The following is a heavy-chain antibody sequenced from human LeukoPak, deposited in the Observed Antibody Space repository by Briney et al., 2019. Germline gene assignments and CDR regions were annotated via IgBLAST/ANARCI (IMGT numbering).Heavy chain of an antibody. CDR3: ARAPRLGIRAAFDI. Sequence: ASVKVSCKVSGYTLTELSMHWVRQAPGKGLEWMGGFDPEDGETIYAQKFQGRVTMTEDTSTDTAYMELSSLRSEDTAVYYCARAPRLGIRAAFDIWGQGTMVTVSS. CDR2: FDPEDGET. D-gene: IGHD7-27*01. CDR1: GYTLTELS. V-gene: IGHV1-24*01. J-gene: IGHJ3*02.